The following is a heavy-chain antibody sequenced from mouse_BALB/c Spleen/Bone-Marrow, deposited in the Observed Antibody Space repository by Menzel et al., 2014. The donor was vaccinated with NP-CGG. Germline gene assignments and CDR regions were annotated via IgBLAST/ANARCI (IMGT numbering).Heavy chain of an antibody. Sequence: QVQLQQSGPGLVAPSQSLSITCTVSGFSLTGFGINWIRQPPGKGLEWLGMIWGDGTTDYNSALKSRLSINKDNSKSQVFLRMNSLQAGVTARYYCAREKYGNYYAMDYWGQGTSVTVSS. D-gene: IGHD2-10*02. V-gene: IGHV2-6-7*01. CDR2: IWGDGTT. CDR1: GFSLTGFG. CDR3: AREKYGNYYAMDY. J-gene: IGHJ4*01.